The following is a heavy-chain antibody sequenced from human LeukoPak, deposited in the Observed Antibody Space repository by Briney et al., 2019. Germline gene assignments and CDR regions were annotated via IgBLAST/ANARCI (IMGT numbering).Heavy chain of an antibody. V-gene: IGHV1-69*10. CDR2: IIPIFGIT. CDR1: GDTFGSNA. J-gene: IGHJ4*02. D-gene: IGHD4-17*01. CDR3: ARVDSTVTYYFDY. Sequence: SVKVSCKVSGDTFGSNAVSWVRQGPRQGLEWMGGIIPIFGITNYAQKFQGRITVTADKSTSTAYMELSSLRSEDTAVYYCARVDSTVTYYFDYWGQGTLVTVSS.